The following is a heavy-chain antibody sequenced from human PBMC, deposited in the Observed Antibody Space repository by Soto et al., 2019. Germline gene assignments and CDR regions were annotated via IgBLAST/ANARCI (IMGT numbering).Heavy chain of an antibody. J-gene: IGHJ6*02. D-gene: IGHD3-3*01. CDR3: ARHAAYYDFWSGSRLSDYYYYYGMDV. CDR2: IYYSGST. Sequence: NPSETLSLTCTVSGGSISSSSYYWGWIRQPPGKGLEWIGSIYYSGSTYYNPSLKSRVTISVDTSKNQFSLKLSSVTAADTAVYYCARHAAYYDFWSGSRLSDYYYYYGMDVWGQGTTVTVSS. V-gene: IGHV4-39*01. CDR1: GGSISSSSYY.